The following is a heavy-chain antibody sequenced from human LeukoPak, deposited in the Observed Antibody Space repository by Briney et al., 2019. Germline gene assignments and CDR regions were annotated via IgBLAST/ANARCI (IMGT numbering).Heavy chain of an antibody. CDR3: ARDQQGTAQPYYFDY. V-gene: IGHV3-30-3*01. CDR2: ISYDGSNK. Sequence: GGSLRLSCAASGFTFSSYWMHWVRQAPGKGLEWVAVISYDGSNKYYADSVKGRFTISRDNSKNTLYLQMNSLRAEDTAVYYCARDQQGTAQPYYFDYWGQGTLVTVSS. CDR1: GFTFSSYW. D-gene: IGHD1-1*01. J-gene: IGHJ4*02.